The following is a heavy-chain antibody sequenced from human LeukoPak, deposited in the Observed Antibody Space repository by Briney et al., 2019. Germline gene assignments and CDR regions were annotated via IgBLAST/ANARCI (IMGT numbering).Heavy chain of an antibody. Sequence: ASVKVSCKASGYTFTGYYMHWVRQAPGQGLEWMGWINPNSGGTNYAQKFQGWVTMTRDTSTSTAYMELSRLRSDDTAVYYCARAQTPVDYYGSGSYYSNDAFDIWGQGTMVTVSS. CDR1: GYTFTGYY. D-gene: IGHD3-10*01. CDR3: ARAQTPVDYYGSGSYYSNDAFDI. J-gene: IGHJ3*02. V-gene: IGHV1-2*04. CDR2: INPNSGGT.